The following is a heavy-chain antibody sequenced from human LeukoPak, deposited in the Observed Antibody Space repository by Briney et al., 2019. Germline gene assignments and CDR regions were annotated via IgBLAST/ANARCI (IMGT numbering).Heavy chain of an antibody. CDR2: INPNSGGT. CDR1: GYTFTGYY. J-gene: IGHJ4*02. Sequence: ASVKVSCKASGYTFTGYYMHRVRQAPGQGLEWMGWINPNSGGTNYAQKFQGRVTMTRDTSISTAYMELSRLRSDDTAVYYCARDTYSGYDFGGYWGQGTLVTVSS. V-gene: IGHV1-2*02. CDR3: ARDTYSGYDFGGY. D-gene: IGHD5-12*01.